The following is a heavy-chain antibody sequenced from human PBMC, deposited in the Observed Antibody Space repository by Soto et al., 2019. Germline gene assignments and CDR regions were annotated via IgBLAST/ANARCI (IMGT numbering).Heavy chain of an antibody. CDR1: GFTFSSYS. J-gene: IGHJ4*02. D-gene: IGHD3-10*01. V-gene: IGHV3-21*01. CDR2: ISSSSSYI. CDR3: AREITMVRGVINRASFDY. Sequence: LSLTCAASGFTFSSYSMNWVRQAPGKGLEWVSSISSSSSYIYYADSVKGRFTISRDNAKNSLYLQMNSLRAEDTAVYYCAREITMVRGVINRASFDYWGQGTLVTVSS.